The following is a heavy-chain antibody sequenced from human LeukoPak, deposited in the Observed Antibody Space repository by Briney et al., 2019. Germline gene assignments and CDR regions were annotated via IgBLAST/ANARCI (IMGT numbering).Heavy chain of an antibody. J-gene: IGHJ4*02. D-gene: IGHD6-19*01. CDR3: ARAGSYYFDY. V-gene: IGHV3-11*06. CDR2: ISSSSSYT. CDR1: GFTFSDYY. Sequence: SGGSLRLSCAASGFTFSDYYMSWIRQAPGKGLEWVSYISSSSSYTNYADSVKGRFTISRDNAKNTLYLQMNSLRAEDTAVYYCARAGSYYFDYWGQGTLVTVPS.